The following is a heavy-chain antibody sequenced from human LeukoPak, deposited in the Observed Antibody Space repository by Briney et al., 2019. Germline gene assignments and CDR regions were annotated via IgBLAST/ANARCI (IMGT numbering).Heavy chain of an antibody. CDR1: GFTFSSYG. V-gene: IGHV3-30*02. Sequence: GGSLRLSCAASGFTFSSYGIHWVRQAPGKGLEWVAFIQYDGSNKYHADSVKGRFTISRDNSKNTLYLQMSSLRAEDTAVYYCAKDRSGPAEHWGQGTLVIVSS. CDR2: IQYDGSNK. CDR3: AKDRSGPAEH. J-gene: IGHJ1*01.